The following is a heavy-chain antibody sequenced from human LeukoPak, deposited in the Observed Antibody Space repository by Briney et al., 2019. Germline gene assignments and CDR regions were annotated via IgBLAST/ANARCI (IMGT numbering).Heavy chain of an antibody. J-gene: IGHJ5*02. CDR3: ASKIAAAGPFDP. Sequence: PSETLSLTCAVYGGSFSGYYWSWIRQPPGKGLEWIGEIYHSGSTNYNPSLKSRVTISVDKSKNQFSLKLSSVTAADTAVYYCASKIAAAGPFDPWGQGTLVTVSS. CDR1: GGSFSGYY. CDR2: IYHSGST. V-gene: IGHV4-34*01. D-gene: IGHD6-13*01.